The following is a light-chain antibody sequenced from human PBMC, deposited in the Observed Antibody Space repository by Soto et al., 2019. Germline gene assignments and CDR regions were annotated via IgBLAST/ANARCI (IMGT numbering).Light chain of an antibody. Sequence: EIVMTQSPATLSVAPEERATLSCRASQSVSSNVAWHQQKRGQAPRRLIYGASTRATGIPARFSGSGSGTEFTLTISSLQSEDFAVYYCQQCNNWPPLTFGGGTKVEIK. J-gene: IGKJ4*01. CDR1: QSVSSN. CDR2: GAS. V-gene: IGKV3-15*01. CDR3: QQCNNWPPLT.